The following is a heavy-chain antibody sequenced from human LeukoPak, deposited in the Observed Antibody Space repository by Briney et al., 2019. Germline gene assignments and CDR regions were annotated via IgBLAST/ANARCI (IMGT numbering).Heavy chain of an antibody. Sequence: GASVKVSCKASRGTFSSYAISWVRQAPGQGLEWIGGIIPIFGTANYAQKFQGRVTITTDESTSTAYMELSSLRSDDTAVYYCARDAADLLAFDYWGQGTLVTVSS. V-gene: IGHV1-69*05. CDR1: RGTFSSYA. CDR2: IIPIFGTA. J-gene: IGHJ4*02. CDR3: ARDAADLLAFDY. D-gene: IGHD6-25*01.